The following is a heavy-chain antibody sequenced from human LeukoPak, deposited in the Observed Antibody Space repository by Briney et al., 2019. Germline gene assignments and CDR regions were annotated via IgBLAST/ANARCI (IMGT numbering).Heavy chain of an antibody. CDR1: GFTFSSYG. J-gene: IGHJ4*02. CDR2: IRHDGNIE. V-gene: IGHV3-30*02. CDR3: ARAARGGLVVSYRPYFDY. Sequence: GGSLRLSCAASGFTFSSYGVHWVRQAPGKGMEWVAFIRHDGNIEDYADSVNGRFTVSRDNSKTTLYLQVNGLKTEDTAVYYCARAARGGLVVSYRPYFDYWGQGTLVTVSS. D-gene: IGHD3-22*01.